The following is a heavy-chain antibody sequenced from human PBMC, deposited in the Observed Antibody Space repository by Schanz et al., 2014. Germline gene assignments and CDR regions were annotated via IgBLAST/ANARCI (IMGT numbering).Heavy chain of an antibody. CDR2: IRPDNGHT. CDR3: ARAKRFGDMDV. J-gene: IGHJ6*02. CDR1: GYTFTDYG. V-gene: IGHV1-18*01. Sequence: QVQLVQSGAEVKKPGASVKVSCKASGYTFTDYGLSWVRQAPGQGLEWLGWIRPDNGHTLYAQKFQGRVTMTTDTSTSTAYMELRNLRSDDTAVYYCARAKRFGDMDVWGQGTTVTVSS. D-gene: IGHD3-10*01.